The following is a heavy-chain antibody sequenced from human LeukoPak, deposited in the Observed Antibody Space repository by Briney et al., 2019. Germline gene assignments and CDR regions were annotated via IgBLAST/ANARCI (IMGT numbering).Heavy chain of an antibody. J-gene: IGHJ4*02. D-gene: IGHD6-13*01. CDR1: GFTVSSNC. CDR2: IYSGGST. Sequence: GGSLRLSCAASGFTVSSNCMSWVRQAPGKGLEWVAVIYSGGSTYYADSVKGRFTISRDNSKNTLYLQMNSLRAEDTAVYYCARAPGHSISPGDYWGQGTLVTASS. CDR3: ARAPGHSISPGDY. V-gene: IGHV3-53*01.